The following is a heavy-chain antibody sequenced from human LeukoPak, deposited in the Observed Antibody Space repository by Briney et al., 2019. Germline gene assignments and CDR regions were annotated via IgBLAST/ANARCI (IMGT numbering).Heavy chain of an antibody. D-gene: IGHD3-22*01. CDR1: GGTFSSYA. Sequence: ASVKVSCKASGGTFSSYAISWVRQAPGQGLEWMGRIIPILGIANYAQKFQGRVTITADKSTSTAYMELSSLRSEDTAVYYCARTYDSSGYLPADYWGQGTLVTVPS. CDR3: ARTYDSSGYLPADY. J-gene: IGHJ4*02. V-gene: IGHV1-69*04. CDR2: IIPILGIA.